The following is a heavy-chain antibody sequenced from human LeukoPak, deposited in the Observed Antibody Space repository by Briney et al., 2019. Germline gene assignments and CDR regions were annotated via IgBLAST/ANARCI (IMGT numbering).Heavy chain of an antibody. Sequence: PSETLSLTCTVSGGSISTYYWSWIRQPPGKGLEWIGYISTSGTTYYNPSLKSRVTISMDTSKNQFSLRLSSVAAADTAVYYCARYYYGSGSYYNTAYFDYWGQGALVTVSS. CDR2: ISTSGTT. V-gene: IGHV4-4*09. J-gene: IGHJ4*02. CDR1: GGSISTYY. CDR3: ARYYYGSGSYYNTAYFDY. D-gene: IGHD3-10*01.